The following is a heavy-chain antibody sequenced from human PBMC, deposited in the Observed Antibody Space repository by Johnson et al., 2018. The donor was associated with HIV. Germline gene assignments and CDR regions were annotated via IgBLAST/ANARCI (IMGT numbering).Heavy chain of an antibody. Sequence: QMLLVESGGGLVKPGGSLRLSCAASGFTFSDHYMSWIRQAPGKGLEWVSYISSSGSTIYYADSVKGRFTISRDNAKKSLYLQINSLRAEDTAVYYCATRDPTYRPVVFDIWGQGTMVTVSS. CDR2: ISSSGSTI. CDR3: ATRDPTYRPVVFDI. J-gene: IGHJ3*02. V-gene: IGHV3-11*04. D-gene: IGHD1-14*01. CDR1: GFTFSDHY.